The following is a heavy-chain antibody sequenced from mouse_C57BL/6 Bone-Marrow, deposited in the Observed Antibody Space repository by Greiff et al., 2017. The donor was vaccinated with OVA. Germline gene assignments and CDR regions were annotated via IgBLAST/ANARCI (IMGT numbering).Heavy chain of an antibody. J-gene: IGHJ3*01. Sequence: QVQLQQSGAELARPGASVKLSCKASGYTFTSYGISWVKQRTGQGLEWIGEIYPRSGNTYYNEKFKGKATLTADKSSSTAYMELRSLTSEDSAVYFCARPSYYDYDEGFAYWGQGTLVTVSA. V-gene: IGHV1-81*01. CDR1: GYTFTSYG. CDR3: ARPSYYDYDEGFAY. D-gene: IGHD2-4*01. CDR2: IYPRSGNT.